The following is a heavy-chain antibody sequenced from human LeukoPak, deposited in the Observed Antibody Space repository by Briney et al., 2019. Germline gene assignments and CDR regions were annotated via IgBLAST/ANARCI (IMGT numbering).Heavy chain of an antibody. V-gene: IGHV4-4*07. CDR2: IYNSERF. J-gene: IGHJ5*02. CDR3: TRDRSSSWYVDWFDP. D-gene: IGHD6-13*01. Sequence: SETLPLTCSASGGSISGYYWSWIRQPAGKGLEGIGRIYNSERFNYNPSLKSRVTISVDTSKNQFSLKLSSVTAADSAVYYCTRDRSSSWYVDWFDPWGQGILVSVS. CDR1: GGSISGYY.